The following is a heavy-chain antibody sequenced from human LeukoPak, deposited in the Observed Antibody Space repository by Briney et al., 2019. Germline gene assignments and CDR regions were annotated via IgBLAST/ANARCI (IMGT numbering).Heavy chain of an antibody. CDR1: GLNFRSFI. J-gene: IGHJ4*02. Sequence: PGGSLRLSCAASGLNFRSFIMNWVRQAPGKGLEWVSSITGSSNYRYYSDSVKGRFTISRDNARNSLYLQMNGLRVEDTAVYFCAIWETDQGGEFDSWGQGTLVTVSS. V-gene: IGHV3-21*01. CDR3: AIWETDQGGEFDS. D-gene: IGHD1-26*01. CDR2: ITGSSNYR.